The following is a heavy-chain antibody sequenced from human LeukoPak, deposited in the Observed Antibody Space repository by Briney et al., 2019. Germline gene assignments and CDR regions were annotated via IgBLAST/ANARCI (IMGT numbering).Heavy chain of an antibody. CDR1: GGTFSSYA. D-gene: IGHD5-12*01. CDR2: IIPIFGTA. J-gene: IGHJ4*02. Sequence: AASVKVSCKASGGTFSSYAISWVRQAPGQGLEWMGGIIPIFGTANYAQKFQSRVTITADESTSTAYMELRSLTSDDTAVYYCARSGRGTYYYFDLWGLGTLVTVSS. V-gene: IGHV1-69*13. CDR3: ARSGRGTYYYFDL.